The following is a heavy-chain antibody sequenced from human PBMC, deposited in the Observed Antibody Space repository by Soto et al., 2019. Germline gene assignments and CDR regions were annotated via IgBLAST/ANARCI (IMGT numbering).Heavy chain of an antibody. CDR2: ISYDGSNK. Sequence: QVQLVESGGGVVQPGRSLRLSCAASGFTFSSYCMHWVRQAPGKGLEWVAVISYDGSNKYYADSVKGRFTISRDNSKNALYLQMNSLGAEDMAVYYCEKDGGEKWLLGFYFDYWGQGTLVTVSS. D-gene: IGHD3-22*01. CDR1: GFTFSSYC. CDR3: EKDGGEKWLLGFYFDY. J-gene: IGHJ4*02. V-gene: IGHV3-30*18.